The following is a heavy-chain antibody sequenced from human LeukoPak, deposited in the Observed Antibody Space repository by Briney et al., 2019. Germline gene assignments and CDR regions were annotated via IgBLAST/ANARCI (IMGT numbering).Heavy chain of an antibody. V-gene: IGHV1-2*02. D-gene: IGHD3-16*02. CDR3: ARDLFPYYDYVWGSYQPFDY. J-gene: IGHJ4*02. CDR1: GYTFTGYY. CDR2: INPNSGGT. Sequence: GASVKVSCKASGYTFTGYYMHWVRQAPGQGLEWMGWINPNSGGTNYAQKLQGRVTMTTDTSTSTAYMELRSLRSDDTAVYYCARDLFPYYDYVWGSYQPFDYWGQGTLVTVSS.